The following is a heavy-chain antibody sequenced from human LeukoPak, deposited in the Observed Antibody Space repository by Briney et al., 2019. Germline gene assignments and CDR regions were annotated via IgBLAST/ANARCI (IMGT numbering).Heavy chain of an antibody. Sequence: PGGSLRLSCAASGFTFSSYAMHWVRQAPGKGLVWVSHINGDGSNTGYADSVKGRFTISRDNAKNTLYLQINNLRPDDTAVYYCARGNYPSSFDSWGQGALVTVSS. CDR1: GFTFSSYA. V-gene: IGHV3-74*01. CDR2: INGDGSNT. CDR3: ARGNYPSSFDS. J-gene: IGHJ4*02. D-gene: IGHD5-24*01.